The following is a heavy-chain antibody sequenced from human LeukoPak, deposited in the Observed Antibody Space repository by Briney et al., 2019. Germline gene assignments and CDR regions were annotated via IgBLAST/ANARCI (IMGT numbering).Heavy chain of an antibody. V-gene: IGHV4-59*08. D-gene: IGHD2-2*01. J-gene: IGHJ4*02. CDR2: FYYSGST. CDR3: ARQVYCNSSICYDY. CDR1: GGSISGYY. Sequence: SETLSLTCTVSGGSISGYYWSWIRQPPGKRLEGIAYFYYSGSTNYNPSLKSRVTIPVDMPKNQFSLKLSSVTAADTAVYYCARQVYCNSSICYDYWGQGTLVTVSS.